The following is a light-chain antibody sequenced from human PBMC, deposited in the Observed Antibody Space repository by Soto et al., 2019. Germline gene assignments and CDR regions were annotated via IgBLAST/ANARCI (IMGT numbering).Light chain of an antibody. J-gene: IGLJ1*01. Sequence: QSVLTQPSSLSGSPERSITISCTGTSSDVGGYNYVSWYQHHPGKAPKLIIYDVSNRPSGVSIRFSASKSDNTASLTISGLQPEDEADYHCSSYTTSNTRQIVFGTGTKVTVL. V-gene: IGLV2-14*03. CDR3: SSYTTSNTRQIV. CDR1: SSDVGGYNY. CDR2: DVS.